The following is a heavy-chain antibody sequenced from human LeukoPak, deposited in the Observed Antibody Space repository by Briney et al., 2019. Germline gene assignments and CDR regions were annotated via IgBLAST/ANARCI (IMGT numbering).Heavy chain of an antibody. V-gene: IGHV1-3*03. CDR2: INAGNGDT. J-gene: IGHJ5*02. Sequence: GASVKVSCKASGYTLTSYTIHWVRQAPGQRLEWMGWINAGNGDTEYSQEFQDRVTITRDTSASTAYMELSSLRSEDMAVYYCARGQSSYVGIYDFWSGYYRDNWFDPWGQGTLVTVSS. D-gene: IGHD3-3*01. CDR1: GYTLTSYT. CDR3: ARGQSSYVGIYDFWSGYYRDNWFDP.